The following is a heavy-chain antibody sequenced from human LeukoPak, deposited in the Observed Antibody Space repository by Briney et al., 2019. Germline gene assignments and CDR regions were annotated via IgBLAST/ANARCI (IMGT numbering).Heavy chain of an antibody. CDR3: ARGSGYCSGGSCYVNWFDP. Sequence: ASVKVSCKASGYTFTSYDINWVRQATGQGLEWMGWMNPNSGNTRYAQKFQGRVTMTRNTSISTAYMELSSLRSEDTAVYYCARGSGYCSGGSCYVNWFDPWGQGTLVTVSS. CDR1: GYTFTSYD. V-gene: IGHV1-8*01. CDR2: MNPNSGNT. D-gene: IGHD2-15*01. J-gene: IGHJ5*02.